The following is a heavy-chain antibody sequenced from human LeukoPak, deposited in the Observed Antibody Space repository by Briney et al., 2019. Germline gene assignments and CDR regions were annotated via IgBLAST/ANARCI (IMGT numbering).Heavy chain of an antibody. V-gene: IGHV4-59*01. CDR3: ARAGRFGELLSFDY. CDR2: IYYSGST. D-gene: IGHD3-10*01. CDR1: GGSISSYY. Sequence: SETLSLTCTVSGGSISSYYWSWIRQPPGKGLEWIGYIYYSGSTNYNPSLKSRVTISVDTSKNQFSLKLSSVTAADTAVYYCARAGRFGELLSFDYWGQGTLVTVSS. J-gene: IGHJ4*02.